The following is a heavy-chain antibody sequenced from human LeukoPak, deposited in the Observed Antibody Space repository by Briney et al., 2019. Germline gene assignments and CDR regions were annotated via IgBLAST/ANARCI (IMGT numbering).Heavy chain of an antibody. Sequence: ASVKVSCKASGGTFSSYAISWVRQAPGQGLEWMGGIIPIFGTANYAQKFQGRVTITADESTSTAYMELSSLRSEDTAVYYCARDLRDGYKIYYGMDVWGQGTTVTVSS. V-gene: IGHV1-69*13. CDR2: IIPIFGTA. J-gene: IGHJ6*02. CDR1: GGTFSSYA. CDR3: ARDLRDGYKIYYGMDV. D-gene: IGHD5-24*01.